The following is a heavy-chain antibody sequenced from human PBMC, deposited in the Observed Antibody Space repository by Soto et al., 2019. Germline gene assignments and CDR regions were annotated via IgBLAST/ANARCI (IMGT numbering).Heavy chain of an antibody. D-gene: IGHD5-12*01. V-gene: IGHV4-34*01. Sequence: QVHLQQWGAGLLKPSETLSLTCAVSGESFSDYFYSWIRQPPGKGLEWIGEINHSGGRNIYNPSLSSRVTISVDTSKDQFSLRLTSVTAADTAVYYCASGRGYTWTFGGQGTLVTVSS. J-gene: IGHJ4*02. CDR3: ASGRGYTWTF. CDR1: GESFSDYF. CDR2: INHSGGRN.